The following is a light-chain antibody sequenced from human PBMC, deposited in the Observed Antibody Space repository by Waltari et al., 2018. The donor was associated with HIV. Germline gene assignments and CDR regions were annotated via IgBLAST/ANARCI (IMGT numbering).Light chain of an antibody. V-gene: IGKV4-1*01. CDR2: WAS. J-gene: IGKJ1*01. Sequence: DIVMTQSPDSLAVSLGARATINSKSSQSVLHTSNNKNFLAWYQQKSGQAPKLLIYWASTRESGVPARFSGSGSGTNFTLTINSLQSEDVAVYYCQQYHVTPPTFGQGT. CDR3: QQYHVTPPT. CDR1: QSVLHTSNNKNF.